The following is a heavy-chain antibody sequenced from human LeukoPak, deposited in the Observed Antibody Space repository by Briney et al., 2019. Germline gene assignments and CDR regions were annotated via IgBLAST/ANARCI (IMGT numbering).Heavy chain of an antibody. D-gene: IGHD7-27*01. V-gene: IGHV3-23*01. CDR2: ISRSSGST. CDR3: AKVQTGDRYYYYGMDL. CDR1: GFTFSSYA. J-gene: IGHJ6*02. Sequence: GGSLRLSCAASGFTFSSYAMSWVRQAPGQGLDWVSAISRSSGSTYYAASVKGRFTISRDNTKKTLYLQINILRAEHTAVYYCAKVQTGDRYYYYGMDLWGQGTTVTVSS.